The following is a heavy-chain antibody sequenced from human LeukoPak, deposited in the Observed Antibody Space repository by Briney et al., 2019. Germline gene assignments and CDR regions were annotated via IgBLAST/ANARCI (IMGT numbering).Heavy chain of an antibody. V-gene: IGHV1-69*04. D-gene: IGHD1-20*01. Sequence: ASVKVSCKASGGTFSSYGISWVRQAPGQGLEWMGRISPIFEIANYAQKFQGRVTITADKSTSTAYMELSSLGSEDSAIYYCAREFKQSNWNDGHWFDPWGQGTLVTVSS. CDR1: GGTFSSYG. CDR2: ISPIFEIA. J-gene: IGHJ5*02. CDR3: AREFKQSNWNDGHWFDP.